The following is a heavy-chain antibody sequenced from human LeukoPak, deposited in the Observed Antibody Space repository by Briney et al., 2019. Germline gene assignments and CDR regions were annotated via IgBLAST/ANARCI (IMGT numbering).Heavy chain of an antibody. J-gene: IGHJ6*03. CDR1: GFTFSSYG. V-gene: IGHV3-30*18. D-gene: IGHD3-10*01. CDR2: ISYDGSNK. CDR3: AKDESPGHGSYGIYYYYMDV. Sequence: PGRSLRLSCAASGFTFSSYGMHWVRQAPGKGLEWVAAISYDGSNKYYADSVKGRFTISRDTSKNTLYLQMNSLRVEDTAVYYCAKDESPGHGSYGIYYYYMDVWGNGTTVTVSS.